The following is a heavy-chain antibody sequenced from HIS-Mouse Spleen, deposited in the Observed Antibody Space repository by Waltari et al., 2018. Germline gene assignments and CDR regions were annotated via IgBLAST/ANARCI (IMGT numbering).Heavy chain of an antibody. Sequence: QVQLVESGGGVVQPGRSLRLSCAASGFTFSSYGMHWVRRAPVKGLEWVAVIWYDGSNKYYAASVKGRFTISRDNSKNTLYLQMNSLRAEDTAVYYCAKGGLMVYAIGDYWGQGTLVTVSS. D-gene: IGHD2-8*01. V-gene: IGHV3-33*06. CDR2: IWYDGSNK. CDR1: GFTFSSYG. CDR3: AKGGLMVYAIGDY. J-gene: IGHJ4*02.